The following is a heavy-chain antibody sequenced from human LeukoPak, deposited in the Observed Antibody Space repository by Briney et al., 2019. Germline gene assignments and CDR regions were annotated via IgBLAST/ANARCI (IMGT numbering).Heavy chain of an antibody. CDR3: ARDSTGTVFDL. Sequence: GGSLRLSCVASGFTFISYWMTWVRQAPGKGLEWVAQISQDGTESYSVDSVRGRFAISRDNAKNSVYLQMNNLRPEDTAVYYCARDSTGTVFDLWGQGTLVTVSS. V-gene: IGHV3-7*04. D-gene: IGHD1-1*01. CDR1: GFTFISYW. CDR2: ISQDGTES. J-gene: IGHJ4*02.